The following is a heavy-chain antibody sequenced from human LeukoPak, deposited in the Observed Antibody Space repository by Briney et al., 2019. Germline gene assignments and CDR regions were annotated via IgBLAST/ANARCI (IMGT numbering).Heavy chain of an antibody. Sequence: ASVKVSCMASGYTFTGYYMHWVRQAPGQGLEWMGWINPNSGGTNYAQKFQGRVTMTRDTSISTAYMELSRLRSDDTAVYYCAKNAGYNLVLVFQHWGQGTLVTVSS. J-gene: IGHJ1*01. CDR3: AKNAGYNLVLVFQH. CDR2: INPNSGGT. D-gene: IGHD5-24*01. V-gene: IGHV1-2*02. CDR1: GYTFTGYY.